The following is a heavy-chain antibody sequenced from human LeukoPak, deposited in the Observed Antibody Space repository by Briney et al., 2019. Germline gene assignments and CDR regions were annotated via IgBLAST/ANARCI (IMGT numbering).Heavy chain of an antibody. D-gene: IGHD2-2*02. CDR3: TRDLGRYCSSTSCYTAAFDI. CDR1: GFTFGDYA. Sequence: GGSLRLSCTASGFTFGDYAMSWVRQAPGKGLEWVGFIRSKAYGGTTEYAASVKGRFTISRDDSKSIAYLQMNSLKTEDTAVYYCTRDLGRYCSSTSCYTAAFDIWGQGTMVTVSS. J-gene: IGHJ3*02. CDR2: IRSKAYGGTT. V-gene: IGHV3-49*04.